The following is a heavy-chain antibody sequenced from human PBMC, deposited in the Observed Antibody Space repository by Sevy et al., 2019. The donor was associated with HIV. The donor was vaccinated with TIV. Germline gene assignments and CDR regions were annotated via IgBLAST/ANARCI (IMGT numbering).Heavy chain of an antibody. CDR3: ARSRAYGYCSGGSCYFYYYGMDV. V-gene: IGHV4-61*01. Sequence: SETLSLTCTVSGGSVSSGSYYWSWIRQPPGKGLEWIGYIYYSGSTNYNPSLKSRVTISVDTSKNQSSLKLSSVTAADTAVYYCARSRAYGYCSGGSCYFYYYGMDVWGQGTTVTVSS. D-gene: IGHD2-15*01. CDR1: GGSVSSGSYY. CDR2: IYYSGST. J-gene: IGHJ6*02.